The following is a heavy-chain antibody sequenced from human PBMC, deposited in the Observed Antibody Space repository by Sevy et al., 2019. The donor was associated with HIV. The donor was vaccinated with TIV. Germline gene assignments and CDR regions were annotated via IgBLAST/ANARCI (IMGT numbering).Heavy chain of an antibody. CDR1: GFSFSTYN. Sequence: GGSLRLSCAASGFSFSTYNINWVRQAPGKGLEWVSSITFSSNYIYYADSVKGRITISRDNAKNSLYLQMNSLRAEDTAVYYCARSWEQQLHDAFDIWGQGTMVTVSS. CDR2: ITFSSNYI. D-gene: IGHD6-13*01. J-gene: IGHJ3*02. CDR3: ARSWEQQLHDAFDI. V-gene: IGHV3-21*01.